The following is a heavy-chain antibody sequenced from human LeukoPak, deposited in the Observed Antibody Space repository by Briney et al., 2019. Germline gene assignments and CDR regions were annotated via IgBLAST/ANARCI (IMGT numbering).Heavy chain of an antibody. V-gene: IGHV3-43*01. CDR3: AKGDLYCTSFSCPLHY. CDR2: ISWDAGTS. CDR1: GFTFDDFT. J-gene: IGHJ4*02. D-gene: IGHD2-8*01. Sequence: GGSLRLSCAASGFTFDDFTLHWVRQRPGEGLEWVALISWDAGTSDYSDSVKGRFTVSRDNGKNALCLQMNSLTTEDTALYYCAKGDLYCTSFSCPLHYWGQGTLVTVSS.